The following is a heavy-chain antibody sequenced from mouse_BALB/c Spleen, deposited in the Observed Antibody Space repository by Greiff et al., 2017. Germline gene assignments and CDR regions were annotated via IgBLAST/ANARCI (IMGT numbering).Heavy chain of an antibody. J-gene: IGHJ4*01. CDR2: ISSGGSYT. D-gene: IGHD2-1*01. V-gene: IGHV5-6-4*01. CDR1: GFTFSSYT. CDR3: TRDGNYGAMDY. Sequence: EVKLMESGGGLVKPGGSLKLSCAASGFTFSSYTMSWVRQTPEKRLEWVATISSGGSYTYYPDSVKGRFTISRDNAKNTLYLQMSSLKSEDTAMYYCTRDGNYGAMDYWDQGTSVTVSS.